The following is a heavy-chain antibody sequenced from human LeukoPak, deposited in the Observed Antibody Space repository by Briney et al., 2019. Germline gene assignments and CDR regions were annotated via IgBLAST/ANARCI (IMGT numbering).Heavy chain of an antibody. Sequence: GGSLRLSCAASGFTFSDYYMSWIRQAPGKGLDWVSVIYSGGSTYYADSVKGRFTISRHNSKNTLYLQMNSLRAEDTAVYYCARSYYYYYYGMDVWGQGTTVTVSS. CDR1: GFTFSDYY. V-gene: IGHV3-53*04. CDR3: ARSYYYYYYGMDV. CDR2: IYSGGST. J-gene: IGHJ6*02.